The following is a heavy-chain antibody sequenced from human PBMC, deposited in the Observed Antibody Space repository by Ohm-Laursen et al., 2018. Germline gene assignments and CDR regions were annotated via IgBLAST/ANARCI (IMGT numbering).Heavy chain of an antibody. CDR2: MGKDGSEI. V-gene: IGHV3-7*01. CDR3: ARYPQGGMDV. CDR1: GFTFSTYW. Sequence: SLRLSCTASGFTFSTYWMSWVRQAPGKGLEWVANMGKDGSEIYYVASVKGRFTISRDNAKNSVYLQMNSLRAEDTGVYYCARYPQGGMDVWGQGTTVTVSS. J-gene: IGHJ6*02.